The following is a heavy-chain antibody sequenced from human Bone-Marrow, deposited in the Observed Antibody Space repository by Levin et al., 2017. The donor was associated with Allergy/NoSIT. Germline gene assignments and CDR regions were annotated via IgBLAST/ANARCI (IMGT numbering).Heavy chain of an antibody. CDR1: GFTFSIYS. V-gene: IGHV3-21*01. CDR3: ASGVIGDVRVAHKEAFDI. J-gene: IGHJ3*02. CDR2: ISSSGSDM. D-gene: IGHD2-8*02. Sequence: GGSLRLSCTVSGFTFSIYSINWVRQAPGKGLEWVSSISSSGSDMYYVDSVRGRFTISRDNAQNSLTLQMNSLRAEDTAVYYCASGVIGDVRVAHKEAFDIWGQGKKVSLSS.